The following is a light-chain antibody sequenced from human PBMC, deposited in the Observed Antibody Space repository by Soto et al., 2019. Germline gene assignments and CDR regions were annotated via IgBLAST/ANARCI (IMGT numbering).Light chain of an antibody. J-gene: IGLJ1*01. Sequence: QSVLTQPASVSGSPGQSITISCSGTSRNIGGYNVVSWYQQHPGKAHKVIVYEGIKRPSGVSDRFSGSTSGSTASLTISGLQAEDEAEYYCCSYVGATTYVFGSGTKVTVL. CDR2: EGI. CDR1: SRNIGGYNV. CDR3: CSYVGATTYV. V-gene: IGLV2-23*01.